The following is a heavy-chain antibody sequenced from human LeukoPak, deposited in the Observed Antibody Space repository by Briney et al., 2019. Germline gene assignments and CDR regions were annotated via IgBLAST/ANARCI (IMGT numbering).Heavy chain of an antibody. J-gene: IGHJ4*02. CDR1: GGSISSGDYY. V-gene: IGHV4-30-4*01. D-gene: IGHD3-22*01. CDR2: IYYRGST. CDR3: ARTYYYDSSGYYPPDY. Sequence: SETLSLTCTVSGGSISSGDYYWSWIRQPPGKGLEWIGYIYYRGSTYYNPSLKSRVTISVDTSKNQSSLKLSSVTAADTAVYYCARTYYYDSSGYYPPDYWGQGTLVTVSS.